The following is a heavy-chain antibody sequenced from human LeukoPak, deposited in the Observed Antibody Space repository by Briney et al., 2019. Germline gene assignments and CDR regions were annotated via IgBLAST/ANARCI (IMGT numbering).Heavy chain of an antibody. CDR2: IIPILGIA. V-gene: IGHV1-69*04. CDR1: GYTFTSYG. Sequence: SVKVSCKASGYTFTSYGISWVRQAPGQGLEWMGRIIPILGIANYAQKFQGRVTITADKSTSTAYMELSSLRSEDTAVYYCARVIVDPFYYYYGMDVWGQGTTVTVSS. CDR3: ARVIVDPFYYYYGMDV. J-gene: IGHJ6*02. D-gene: IGHD1-26*01.